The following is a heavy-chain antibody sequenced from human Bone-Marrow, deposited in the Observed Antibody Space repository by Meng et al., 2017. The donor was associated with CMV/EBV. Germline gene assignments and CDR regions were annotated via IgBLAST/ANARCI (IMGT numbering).Heavy chain of an antibody. CDR2: IRYDGVDK. CDR1: GFTFSSFG. Sequence: GESLKISCVASGFTFSSFGMHWVRQAPGKGLEWVAFIRYDGVDKWYVDSVKGRFTISRDNSKNILYLQMNNLRPEDTATYFCASLLVVDYWGQGTLATVSS. CDR3: ASLLVVDY. V-gene: IGHV3-30*02. D-gene: IGHD2-15*01. J-gene: IGHJ4*02.